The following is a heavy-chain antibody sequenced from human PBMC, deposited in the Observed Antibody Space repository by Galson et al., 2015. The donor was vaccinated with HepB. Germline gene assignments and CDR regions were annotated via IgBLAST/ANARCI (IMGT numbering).Heavy chain of an antibody. D-gene: IGHD5-12*01. CDR1: GFTVSSNY. V-gene: IGHV3-23*01. Sequence: SLRLSCAASGFTVSSNYMTWVRQSPGKGLEWVSAISGSGGSTYYADSVKGRFTISRDNSKNTLFLQMNSLRAEDTAIYYCAKDTPDIVTTTSAPYFDYWGQGTPVTVSS. J-gene: IGHJ4*02. CDR3: AKDTPDIVTTTSAPYFDY. CDR2: ISGSGGST.